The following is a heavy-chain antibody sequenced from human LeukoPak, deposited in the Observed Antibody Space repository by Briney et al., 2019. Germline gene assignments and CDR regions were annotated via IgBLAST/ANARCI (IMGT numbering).Heavy chain of an antibody. CDR1: GYTFTNYG. V-gene: IGHV1-18*01. CDR2: ISAYNGNT. Sequence: ASVKVSCKASGYTFTNYGISWVRQAPGQGLEWMGWISAYNGNTNYAQKFQGRVTMTTDTSTSTVYMELSSLRSEDTAVYYCAREIGPRQLHLWGSAFDYWGQGTLVTVSS. J-gene: IGHJ4*02. CDR3: AREIGPRQLHLWGSAFDY. D-gene: IGHD5-18*01.